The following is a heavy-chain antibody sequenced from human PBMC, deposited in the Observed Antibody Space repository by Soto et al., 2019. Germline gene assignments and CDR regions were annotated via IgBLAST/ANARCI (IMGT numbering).Heavy chain of an antibody. V-gene: IGHV4-39*07. J-gene: IGHJ4*02. CDR3: ARGYSSSWYSDY. Sequence: SETLSLTCTVSGGSISTSSYYWGWIRQPPGKGLEWIGSIYYSGSTYYNPSLKSRVTISADTSKNQFSLKLSSVTAADTAVYYCARGYSSSWYSDYWGQGTLVTVSS. D-gene: IGHD6-13*01. CDR2: IYYSGST. CDR1: GGSISTSSYY.